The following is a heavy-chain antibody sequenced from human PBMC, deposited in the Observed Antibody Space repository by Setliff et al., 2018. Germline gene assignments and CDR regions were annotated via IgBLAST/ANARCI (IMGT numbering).Heavy chain of an antibody. D-gene: IGHD3-22*01. CDR2: IHTSGST. Sequence: SETLSLTCTVSGDSISSGSYYWSWIRQPAGKGLGWIGQIHTSGSTNYSPSLKSRVTISIDTSKNQFSLNLNSVTAADTAVYYCARYRNYFDSSGQTQYYFDYWGQGTLVTVSS. CDR3: ARYRNYFDSSGQTQYYFDY. V-gene: IGHV4-61*09. J-gene: IGHJ4*02. CDR1: GDSISSGSYY.